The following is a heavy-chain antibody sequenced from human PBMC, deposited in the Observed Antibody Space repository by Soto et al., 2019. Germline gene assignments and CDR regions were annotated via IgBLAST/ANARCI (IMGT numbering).Heavy chain of an antibody. CDR1: GFTFSTYA. V-gene: IGHV3-9*01. D-gene: IGHD3-22*01. CDR2: ISWNSGSI. Sequence: GGSLRLSYAASGFTFSTYAMHWVRQAPGKGLEWVSGISWNSGSIGYADSVKGRFTISRDNAKNSLYLQMNSLRAEDTALYYCAKDWDYDSSGDFDYWGQGTLVTVSS. J-gene: IGHJ4*02. CDR3: AKDWDYDSSGDFDY.